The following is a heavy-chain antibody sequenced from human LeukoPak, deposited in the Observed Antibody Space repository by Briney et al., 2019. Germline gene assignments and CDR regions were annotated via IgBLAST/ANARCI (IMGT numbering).Heavy chain of an antibody. CDR1: GYTSTSYY. CDR2: INPSGGST. J-gene: IGHJ6*02. V-gene: IGHV1-46*01. Sequence: GASVKVSCKASGYTSTSYYMHWVRQAPGQGLEWMGIINPSGGSTSYAQKFQGRVTMTRDTSTSTVYMELSSLRSEDTAVYYCARDRSKSDYYYYGMDVWGQGTTVTVSS. CDR3: ARDRSKSDYYYYGMDV.